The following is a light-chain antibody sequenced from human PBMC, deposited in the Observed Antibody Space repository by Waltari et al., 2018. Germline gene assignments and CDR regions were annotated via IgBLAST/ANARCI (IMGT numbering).Light chain of an antibody. J-gene: IGKJ2*01. V-gene: IGKV3-15*01. CDR2: GAS. CDR3: QQYNNWPPYT. Sequence: EIVMTQSPATLSVSPGARATLSCRASQSVSSNLAWYQQKPGQAPRILIYGASTRATGIPARFSGSGSVTEVTLTISSLQSEDFAVYYCQQYNNWPPYTFGQGTKLEI. CDR1: QSVSSN.